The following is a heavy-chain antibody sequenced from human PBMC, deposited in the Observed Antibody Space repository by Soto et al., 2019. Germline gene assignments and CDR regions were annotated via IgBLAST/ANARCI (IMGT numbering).Heavy chain of an antibody. CDR2: IIPIFGTA. CDR1: AGTVRSYA. V-gene: IGHV1-69*13. D-gene: IGHD6-13*01. Sequence: SVKVSCKASAGTVRSYAISWVRQATGQGLEWMGGIIPIFGTANYAQKFQGRVTITADESTSTAYMELSSLRSEDTAVYYCAKGDVPEQQLAYYYDYYGMDVWGQGTTVTVSS. CDR3: AKGDVPEQQLAYYYDYYGMDV. J-gene: IGHJ6*02.